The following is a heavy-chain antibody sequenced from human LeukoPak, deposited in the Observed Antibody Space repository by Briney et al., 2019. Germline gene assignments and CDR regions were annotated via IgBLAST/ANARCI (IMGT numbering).Heavy chain of an antibody. D-gene: IGHD6-19*01. CDR2: IYSGGST. CDR3: AREFVAVAGSGWFDP. J-gene: IGHJ5*02. CDR1: GFTVSSNY. Sequence: PGGSLGLSCAASGFTVSSNYMSWVRQAPGKGLEWVSVIYSGGSTYYADSVKGRFTISRDNSKNTLYLEMNSLRAEDTAVYYCAREFVAVAGSGWFDPWGQGTLVTVSS. V-gene: IGHV3-53*01.